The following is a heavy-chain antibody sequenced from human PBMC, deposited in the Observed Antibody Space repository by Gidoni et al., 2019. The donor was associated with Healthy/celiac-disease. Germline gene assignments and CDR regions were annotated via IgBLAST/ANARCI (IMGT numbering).Heavy chain of an antibody. J-gene: IGHJ4*02. CDR1: GFTFSSYA. CDR2: ISYDGSNK. V-gene: IGHV3-30-3*01. CDR3: ARDLRWLQGLDY. Sequence: QVKLVESGGGVVQPGRSLRLSCAASGFTFSSYAMHWVRQAPGKGLEWVAVISYDGSNKYYADSVKGRFTISRDNSKNTLYLQMNSLRAEDTAVYYCARDLRWLQGLDYWGQGTLVTVSS. D-gene: IGHD5-12*01.